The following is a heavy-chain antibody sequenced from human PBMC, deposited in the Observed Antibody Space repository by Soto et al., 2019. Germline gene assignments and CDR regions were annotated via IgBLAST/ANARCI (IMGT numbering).Heavy chain of an antibody. CDR2: ISSSGTTI. V-gene: IGHV3-11*01. Sequence: GGSLRLSWAASGFTFSDYYMNWISQAPGKGLEWVSYISSSGTTIYYADSVKGQVTISRDNAKNSLYLHMNSLRAECAAVYYFATFGEDGYQDAFSFWGQGTMVTVSS. CDR1: GFTFSDYY. J-gene: IGHJ3*01. CDR3: ATFGEDGYQDAFSF. D-gene: IGHD5-12*01.